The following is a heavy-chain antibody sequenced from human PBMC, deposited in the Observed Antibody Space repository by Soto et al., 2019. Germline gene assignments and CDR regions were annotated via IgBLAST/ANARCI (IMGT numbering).Heavy chain of an antibody. D-gene: IGHD3-22*01. CDR2: SNAGNGNT. CDR3: TRQQYYYDSSGYYDAFDI. Sequence: ASAKDSCKASGYTFTSYAMHWVRQAPGQRLEWMGWSNAGNGNTKYSQKFQGRVTITRDSSASTAYMELSSLRSEDTAVYYCTRQQYYYDSSGYYDAFDIWGQGTMVTVSS. J-gene: IGHJ3*02. V-gene: IGHV1-3*01. CDR1: GYTFTSYA.